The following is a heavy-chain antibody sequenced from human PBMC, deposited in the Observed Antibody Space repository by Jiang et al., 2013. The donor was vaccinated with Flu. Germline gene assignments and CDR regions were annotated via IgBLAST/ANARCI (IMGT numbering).Heavy chain of an antibody. CDR1: GFTFDDYA. D-gene: IGHD2-15*01. Sequence: VQLVESGGGLVQPGRSLRLSRAASGFTFDDYAMHWVRQAPGKGLEWVSYISSSSSYTNYADSVKGRFTISRDNAKNSLYLQMNSLRAEDTAVYYCAGPIYCSGGSCYSPGYYGMDVWAKGPRSPSP. V-gene: IGHV3-11*06. CDR3: AGPIYCSGGSCYSPGYYGMDV. J-gene: IGHJ6*02. CDR2: ISSSSSYT.